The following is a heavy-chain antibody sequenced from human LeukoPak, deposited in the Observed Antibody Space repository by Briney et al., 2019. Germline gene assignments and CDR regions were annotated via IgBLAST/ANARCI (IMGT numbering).Heavy chain of an antibody. CDR3: ARNQSVVGSTRAGGFDY. CDR2: IYYSGSP. D-gene: IGHD1-26*01. V-gene: IGHV4-39*01. J-gene: IGHJ4*02. CDR1: GDSISSSSHY. Sequence: KASETLSLTCTVSGDSISSSSHYWGWIRQPPGKRLEWIGSIYYSGSPYYNPSLKSRVTISLDTSKNQLSLKLTSVTAADTAVYYCARNQSVVGSTRAGGFDYWGPGTLATVSS.